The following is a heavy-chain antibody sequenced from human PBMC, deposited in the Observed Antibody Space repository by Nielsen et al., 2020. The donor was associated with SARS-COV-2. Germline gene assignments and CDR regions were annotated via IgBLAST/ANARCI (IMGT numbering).Heavy chain of an antibody. Sequence: GGSLRLSCEASGFSFSDSYMSWIRQAPGKGLEWVSYINSGSSYTNYADSVKGRFTISRDNAKKSLFLEMKSLRAEDTAVYYCARIGCTYYFASWGRGTLVTVSS. CDR3: ARIGCTYYFAS. CDR1: GFSFSDSY. J-gene: IGHJ4*02. V-gene: IGHV3-11*03. CDR2: INSGSSYT. D-gene: IGHD2-8*01.